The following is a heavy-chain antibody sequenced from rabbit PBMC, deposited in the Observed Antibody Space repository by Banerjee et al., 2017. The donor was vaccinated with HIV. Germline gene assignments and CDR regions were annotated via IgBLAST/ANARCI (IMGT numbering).Heavy chain of an antibody. CDR2: INTGSTAT. CDR1: GFDFSSYG. Sequence: QEQLVESGGGLVQPGGSLKLSCKASGFDFSSYGVNWVRQAPGKGLEWIGYINTGSTATYYAGWAKGRFTISKTSSTVTMQMTSLTAADTASYFCARDLAGVIGWNFHLWGQGTLVTVS. CDR3: ARDLAGVIGWNFHL. D-gene: IGHD4-1*01. J-gene: IGHJ4*01. V-gene: IGHV1S39*01.